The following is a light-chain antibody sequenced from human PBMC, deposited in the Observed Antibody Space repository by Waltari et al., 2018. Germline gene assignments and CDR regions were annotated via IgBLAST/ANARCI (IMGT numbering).Light chain of an antibody. CDR1: QSISGSY. V-gene: IGKV3-20*01. CDR3: QQYSTSPPYT. J-gene: IGKJ2*01. Sequence: ETVLTQSPGTLSLSPGERATLSCRASQSISGSYLAWYQQKPGQAPRLLIYGASSRATGSPDRFGGSGSGTDFTLTISRLEPEDFAVYYCQQYSTSPPYTFGQGTKLEIK. CDR2: GAS.